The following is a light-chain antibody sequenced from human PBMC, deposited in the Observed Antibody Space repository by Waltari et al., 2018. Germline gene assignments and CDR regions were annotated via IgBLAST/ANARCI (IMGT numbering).Light chain of an antibody. CDR3: YSSDSTGLRV. CDR2: DDT. V-gene: IGLV3-10*01. J-gene: IGLJ1*01. CDR1: ELQRQN. Sequence: YELTQPPSLSVSPGQTASLTCSGHELQRQNAYWFQQKSGQAHRLVMYDDTKRPSGIPERFSGSSSGTVATLTITGAQVDDEADYYCYSSDSTGLRVFGGGTTVVVL.